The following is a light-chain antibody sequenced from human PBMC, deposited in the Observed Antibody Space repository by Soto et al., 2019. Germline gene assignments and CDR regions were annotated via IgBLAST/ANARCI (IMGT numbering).Light chain of an antibody. CDR3: SSYTSSNTFYV. Sequence: QSALTQPASVSGSPGQSVTISCTGTSSDVGAYDYVSWYQQHPGEAPKLMLYEVSNRPSGISNRFSGSKSANTASLTISGLQAEDEAYYYCSSYTSSNTFYVFGTGTKVTVL. V-gene: IGLV2-14*01. J-gene: IGLJ1*01. CDR2: EVS. CDR1: SSDVGAYDY.